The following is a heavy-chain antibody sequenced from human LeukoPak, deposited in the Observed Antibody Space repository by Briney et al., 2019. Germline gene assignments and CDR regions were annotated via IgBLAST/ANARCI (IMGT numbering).Heavy chain of an antibody. Sequence: GGSLRLSCAASGLTFSSFSMNWVRQAPGKGLEWVASISGSSSHIYYASSVRGRFTVSRDNANNSLQLQMNSLRPDDTAVYYFARATPPRAAFYYWGPGTLVTVSS. CDR3: ARATPPRAAFYY. V-gene: IGHV3-21*01. CDR1: GLTFSSFS. J-gene: IGHJ4*02. CDR2: ISGSSSHI.